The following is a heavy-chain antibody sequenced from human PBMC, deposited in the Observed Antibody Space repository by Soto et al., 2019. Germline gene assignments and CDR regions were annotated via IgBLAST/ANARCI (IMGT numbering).Heavy chain of an antibody. V-gene: IGHV1-69*01. Sequence: QVQLVQSGAEVKKPGSSVKVSCKASGGTFSSYAISWVRQAPGQGLEWMGGIIPIFGTANYAQKFQGRVTITADESTSTDYMELSSLRSEDTAVYYCASKRGGVLYWYFDLWGRGTLVTVSS. J-gene: IGHJ2*01. CDR1: GGTFSSYA. CDR2: IIPIFGTA. D-gene: IGHD3-16*01. CDR3: ASKRGGVLYWYFDL.